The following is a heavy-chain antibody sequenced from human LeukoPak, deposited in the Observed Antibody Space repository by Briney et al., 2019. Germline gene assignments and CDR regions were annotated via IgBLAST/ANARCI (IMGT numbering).Heavy chain of an antibody. CDR1: GFTFSSYW. CDR3: ARDPGIAAAGTVGYFDS. V-gene: IGHV3-7*01. Sequence: GGSLRLSCAASGFTFSSYWMSWVRQTPGKGLEWVANIKQDGSAKYYVDSVTGRFTISRDNAKNSLYLQMNSLRAEDTAVYYCARDPGIAAAGTVGYFDSWGQGTLVTVSS. J-gene: IGHJ4*02. D-gene: IGHD6-13*01. CDR2: IKQDGSAK.